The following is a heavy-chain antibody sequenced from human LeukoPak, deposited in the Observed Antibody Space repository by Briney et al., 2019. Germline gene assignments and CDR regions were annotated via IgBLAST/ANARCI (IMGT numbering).Heavy chain of an antibody. CDR3: AGIARHAFDI. CDR1: GFTFSSYS. Sequence: PGGSLRLSCAASGFTFSSYSMNWVRQAPGKGPEWVSYISSSSSTIYYADSVKGRFTISRDNAKNSLYLQMNSLRAEDTAVYYCAGIARHAFDIWSQGTMVTVSS. J-gene: IGHJ3*02. V-gene: IGHV3-48*01. CDR2: ISSSSSTI.